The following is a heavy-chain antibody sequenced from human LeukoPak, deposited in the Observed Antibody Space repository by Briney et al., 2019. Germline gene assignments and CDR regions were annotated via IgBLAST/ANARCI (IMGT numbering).Heavy chain of an antibody. D-gene: IGHD6-19*01. CDR1: GYTITGYY. Sequence: GASVKVSCKASGYTITGYYMHWVRQAPGQGLEWMGWINPNSGGTNYAQKFQGRATMTRDTSISTAYMELSRLRSDDTAVYYCARGLAGGWYSKEVDYWGQGTLVTVSS. CDR3: ARGLAGGWYSKEVDY. J-gene: IGHJ4*02. V-gene: IGHV1-2*02. CDR2: INPNSGGT.